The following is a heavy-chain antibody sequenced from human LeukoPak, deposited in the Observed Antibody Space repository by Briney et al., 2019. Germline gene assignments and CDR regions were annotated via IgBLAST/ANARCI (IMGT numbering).Heavy chain of an antibody. V-gene: IGHV3-23*01. CDR2: ITVNGRGT. CDR1: TFTINIYA. D-gene: IGHD4-17*01. Sequence: GGSLRLSCAPSTFTINIYAMAGVRQAPGKGLEWVSSITVNGRGTSYADSVKGRFTISRDNSKNTLYLQMNSLRAEDTAIYYCAKDPNGAYVGAFDSWDQGTMVTVSS. CDR3: AKDPNGAYVGAFDS. J-gene: IGHJ3*02.